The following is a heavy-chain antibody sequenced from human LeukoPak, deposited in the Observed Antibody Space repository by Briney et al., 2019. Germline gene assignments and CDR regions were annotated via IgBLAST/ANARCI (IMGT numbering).Heavy chain of an antibody. CDR2: ISGYNGNT. CDR3: AREWFGEFYYFDY. V-gene: IGHV1-18*04. D-gene: IGHD3-10*01. CDR1: GYTFTSYG. J-gene: IGHJ4*02. Sequence: GASVTVSCKASGYTFTSYGISWVRQAPGQGHEWMGWISGYNGNTNYAQKLHGRVTMTTDTSTSTANMELRSLRYDDTAVYYCAREWFGEFYYFDYWGQGTLVTVSS.